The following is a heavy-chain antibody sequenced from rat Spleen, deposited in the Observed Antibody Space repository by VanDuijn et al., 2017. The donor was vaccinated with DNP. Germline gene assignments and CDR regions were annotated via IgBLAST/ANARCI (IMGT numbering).Heavy chain of an antibody. Sequence: EVQLVESGGDLVQPGRSLKLSCVASGFTFSYYWMTWIRQVPGKGLEWIASITSGGGTTSYPDSVKGRFTISRNNAENSLYLQMNSLKSEDTATYYCAKYYGYNSYFFDYWGQGGLVTVSS. CDR3: AKYYGYNSYFFDY. CDR1: GFTFSYYW. D-gene: IGHD1-9*01. J-gene: IGHJ2*01. V-gene: IGHV5-31*01. CDR2: ITSGGGTT.